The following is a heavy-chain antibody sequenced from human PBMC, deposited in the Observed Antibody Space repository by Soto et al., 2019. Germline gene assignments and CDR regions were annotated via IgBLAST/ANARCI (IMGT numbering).Heavy chain of an antibody. D-gene: IGHD4-17*01. CDR3: ARYRTSVTFDY. CDR2: IWYDGSNK. CDR1: GFTFSNYG. Sequence: GGSLRLSCAASGFTFSNYGMHWVRQAPGKGLEWVAVIWYDGSNKYYADSVKGRFTISRDNSKNTLYLQMNSLRAEDTAVYYCARYRTSVTFDYWGQGTLVTVSS. J-gene: IGHJ4*02. V-gene: IGHV3-33*01.